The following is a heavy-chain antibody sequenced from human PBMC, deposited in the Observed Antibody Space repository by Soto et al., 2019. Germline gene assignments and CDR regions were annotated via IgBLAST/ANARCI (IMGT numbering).Heavy chain of an antibody. CDR1: GGSINNYY. CDR3: ARDYYESSGYSPLDH. V-gene: IGHV4-59*01. J-gene: IGHJ4*02. Sequence: PSETLSLTCTVSGGSINNYYWSWIRQPPGKGLEWIGYMFSTGNGNYNPSLKSRATMSVDTSRNQFSLKLSSVTAADTAVYYCARDYYESSGYSPLDHWGRADLVTVAS. CDR2: MFSTGNG. D-gene: IGHD3-22*01.